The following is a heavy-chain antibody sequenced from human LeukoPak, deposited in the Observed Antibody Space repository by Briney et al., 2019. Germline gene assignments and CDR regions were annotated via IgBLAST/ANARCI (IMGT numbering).Heavy chain of an antibody. CDR1: GFTFSSYG. Sequence: PGRSLRLSCAASGFTFSSYGMHWVRQAPGKGLEWVAVISYDGSNKYYADSGKGRFTISRDNSKNTLYLQMNSLRAEDTAVYYCAKLLGHGRIGFDYWGQGTLVTVSS. J-gene: IGHJ4*02. CDR3: AKLLGHGRIGFDY. V-gene: IGHV3-30*18. D-gene: IGHD2-15*01. CDR2: ISYDGSNK.